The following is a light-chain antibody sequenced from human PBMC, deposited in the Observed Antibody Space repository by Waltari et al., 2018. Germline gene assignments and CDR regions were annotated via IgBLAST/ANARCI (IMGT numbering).Light chain of an antibody. Sequence: SYALTQPPSVSVSPGQTASITCSGDKLADKYACWYQQKPGQSPVMIIYQDTKRPSGIPERFSGSNSGNTATLTISGTQAVDEADYYCQAWDSGSIIFGGGTKLTVL. CDR2: QDT. V-gene: IGLV3-1*01. CDR3: QAWDSGSII. CDR1: KLADKY. J-gene: IGLJ2*01.